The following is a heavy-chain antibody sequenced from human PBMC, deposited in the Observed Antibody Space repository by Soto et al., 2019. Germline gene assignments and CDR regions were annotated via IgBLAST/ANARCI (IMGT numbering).Heavy chain of an antibody. CDR1: GFSFGSYD. Sequence: AGSLRLSCAGSGFSFGSYDMHWVRQAPGKRLEWVTFTSYDGSINYYADSVKGRFTMSRDNSKNLLYLQMNSLRAEDTAVHYCAKPIAGAGPFDYWGQGTLVTFSS. J-gene: IGHJ4*02. V-gene: IGHV3-30*18. D-gene: IGHD6-19*01. CDR3: AKPIAGAGPFDY. CDR2: TSYDGSIN.